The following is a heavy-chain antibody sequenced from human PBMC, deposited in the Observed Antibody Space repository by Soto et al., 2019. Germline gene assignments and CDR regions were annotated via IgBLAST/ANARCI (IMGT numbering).Heavy chain of an antibody. CDR3: ARSFDY. V-gene: IGHV3-7*03. J-gene: IGHJ4*02. Sequence: PGGSLRLSCAPSQFSLRDYWMSWVRQAPGKGLVWVANVNPDGTEKNYVDSVKGRFTISRDNAKNSLFLQMNSLRVEDTAVYYCARSFDYWGQGTLVTVSS. CDR1: QFSLRDYW. CDR2: VNPDGTEK.